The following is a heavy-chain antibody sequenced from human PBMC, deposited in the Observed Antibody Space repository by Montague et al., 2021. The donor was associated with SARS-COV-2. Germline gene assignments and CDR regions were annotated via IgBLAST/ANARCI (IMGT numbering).Heavy chain of an antibody. V-gene: IGHV3-30-3*01. CDR3: AGGLLWFGELFY. D-gene: IGHD3-10*01. CDR1: GFTFSSYA. J-gene: IGHJ4*02. Sequence: SLRLSCAASGFTFSSYAMHWVHQAPGKGLEWVAVISYDGSNKYYADSVKGRFTISRDNSKNTLYLQMNSLRAEDTAVYYCAGGLLWFGELFYWGQGTLVTVSS. CDR2: ISYDGSNK.